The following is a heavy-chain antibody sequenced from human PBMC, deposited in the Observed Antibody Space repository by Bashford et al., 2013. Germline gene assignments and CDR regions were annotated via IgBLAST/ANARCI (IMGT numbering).Heavy chain of an antibody. Sequence: SGPTLVKPTQTLTLTCTFSGFSLSTSGVGVGWIRQPPGKALEWLALIYWDDDKQYSPSLKSRLTITKDTYQKPGGPYTDQHGPCGHCHIFHCXHRKVIASRSFYFDYVGPGNLVTVSX. V-gene: IGHV2-5*02. J-gene: IGHJ4*02. CDR1: GFSLSTSGVG. CDR3: XHRKVIASRSFYFDY. CDR2: IYWDDDK. D-gene: IGHD2-21*01.